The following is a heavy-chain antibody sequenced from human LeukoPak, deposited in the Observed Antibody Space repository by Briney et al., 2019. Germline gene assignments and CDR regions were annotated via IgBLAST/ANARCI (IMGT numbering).Heavy chain of an antibody. J-gene: IGHJ3*02. CDR2: ISGSGGST. Sequence: GGSLRLSCAASGFTFSSYAMSWVRQAPGKGLEWVSAISGSGGSTYYADSVKGRFTISRDNSKNTLYPQMNSLRAEDTAVYYCAKFGDYDFWSGYRHDAFDIWGQGTMVTVSS. D-gene: IGHD3-3*01. CDR1: GFTFSSYA. CDR3: AKFGDYDFWSGYRHDAFDI. V-gene: IGHV3-23*01.